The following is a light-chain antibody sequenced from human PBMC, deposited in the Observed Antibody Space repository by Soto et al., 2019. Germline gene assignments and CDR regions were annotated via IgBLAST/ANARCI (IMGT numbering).Light chain of an antibody. J-gene: IGLJ1*01. CDR1: ISDIGAFNH. CDR2: DVI. Sequence: QSVLTQPSSLSDSPGQSITISCIGTISDIGAFNHVSWHQQHPGKAPKLIIYDVINRPSGVSNRFSGSKTGNTASLIISGLQAEDEADYYCSSYTSSSSYVFGSGTKVTVL. CDR3: SSYTSSSSYV. V-gene: IGLV2-14*03.